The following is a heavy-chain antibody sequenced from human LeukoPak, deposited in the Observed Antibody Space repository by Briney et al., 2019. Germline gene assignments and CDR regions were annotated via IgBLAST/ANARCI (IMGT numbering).Heavy chain of an antibody. J-gene: IGHJ4*02. CDR3: ARINSRKYYFDY. D-gene: IGHD6-13*01. CDR1: GFTFSDYY. CDR2: ISSSSSYT. V-gene: IGHV3-11*06. Sequence: PGGSLRLSCAASGFTFSDYYMSWIRQAPGKGLEWVSYISSSSSYTNYADSVKGRFTISRDNAKNSLYLQMNSLRAEDTAAYYCARINSRKYYFDYWGQGTLVTVSS.